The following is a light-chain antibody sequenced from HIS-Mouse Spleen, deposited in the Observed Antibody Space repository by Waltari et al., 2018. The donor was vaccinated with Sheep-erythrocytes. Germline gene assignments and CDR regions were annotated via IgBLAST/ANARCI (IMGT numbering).Light chain of an antibody. CDR2: EVS. V-gene: IGLV2-8*01. Sequence: QSALTQPPSASGSPGQSVTISCAGTSSDVCAYNYVSWYQQHPGKAPKLMIYEVSKRPSGVPDRFSGSKSGNTASLTVSGLQAEDEADYYCSSYAGSNNWVFGGGTKLTVL. J-gene: IGLJ3*02. CDR3: SSYAGSNNWV. CDR1: SSDVCAYNY.